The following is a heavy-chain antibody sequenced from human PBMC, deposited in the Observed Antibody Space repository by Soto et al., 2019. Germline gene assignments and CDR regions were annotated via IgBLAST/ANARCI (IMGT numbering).Heavy chain of an antibody. V-gene: IGHV3-23*01. D-gene: IGHD3-22*01. Sequence: EVQLLQSGGGLVKPGGSLRLSCAASGFTFSSYSIYWVRQAPGKGLEWVSGISGSGSGTYYADYVKGRVTISRDNSRNTLDLQMNSMRVDDTAVYYCATGSSGYYDTFDYWGQGTLVTVSS. CDR1: GFTFSSYS. CDR2: ISGSGSGT. CDR3: ATGSSGYYDTFDY. J-gene: IGHJ4*02.